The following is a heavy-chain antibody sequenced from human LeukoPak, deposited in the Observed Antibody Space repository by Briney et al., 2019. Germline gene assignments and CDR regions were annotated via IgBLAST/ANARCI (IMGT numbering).Heavy chain of an antibody. CDR3: AKAGYCSGGSCYRGFDY. V-gene: IGHV3-23*01. Sequence: GGSLRLSCAASGFTFCSYAMSWVRQAPGKGLEWVSAISGSGAGTHYADSVQGRFTISRDNSKNTLYLQMNSLRAEDTAVYYCAKAGYCSGGSCYRGFDYWGQGTLVTVSS. D-gene: IGHD2-15*01. J-gene: IGHJ4*02. CDR1: GFTFCSYA. CDR2: ISGSGAGT.